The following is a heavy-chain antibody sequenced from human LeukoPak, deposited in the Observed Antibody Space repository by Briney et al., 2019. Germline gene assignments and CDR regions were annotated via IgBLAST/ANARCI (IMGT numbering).Heavy chain of an antibody. D-gene: IGHD2-2*01. Sequence: GASVKVSCKASGYIFPNFYMHWVRQAPGQGLEWMGWINPYGGGTEYPQRFQGRVTLTRDTSISTAYMELTRLTSDDTAIYYCARGYQFGGIIYFDYWGQGALVTVSS. CDR1: GYIFPNFY. CDR3: ARGYQFGGIIYFDY. CDR2: INPYGGGT. J-gene: IGHJ4*02. V-gene: IGHV1-2*02.